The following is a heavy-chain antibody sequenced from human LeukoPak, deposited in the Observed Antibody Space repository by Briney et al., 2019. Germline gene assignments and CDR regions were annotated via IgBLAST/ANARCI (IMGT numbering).Heavy chain of an antibody. Sequence: SQTLSLTCTVSGGSISSGNYYWSWIRQPAGKGLEWIGRIHTSGSTNYNPSLKSRVTISVDMSKNQFSLKLSSVTAADTAVYYCARDLPYSSSWYGGFDYWGQGTLVTGSS. CDR3: ARDLPYSSSWYGGFDY. CDR1: GGSISSGNYY. V-gene: IGHV4-61*02. D-gene: IGHD6-13*01. J-gene: IGHJ4*02. CDR2: IHTSGST.